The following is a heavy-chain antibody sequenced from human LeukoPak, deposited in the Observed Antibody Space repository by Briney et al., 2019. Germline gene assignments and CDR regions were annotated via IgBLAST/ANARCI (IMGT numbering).Heavy chain of an antibody. CDR2: MNPNSGNT. Sequence: ASVKVSCKASGYTFTSYDINWVRQATGQGLEWMGWMNPNSGNTGYAQKFQGRVTMTRNTSISTAYMELSSLRSEDTAVYYCARDGGATTSFDYWGQGTLVTVSS. CDR3: ARDGGATTSFDY. D-gene: IGHD3-16*01. CDR1: GYTFTSYD. V-gene: IGHV1-8*01. J-gene: IGHJ4*02.